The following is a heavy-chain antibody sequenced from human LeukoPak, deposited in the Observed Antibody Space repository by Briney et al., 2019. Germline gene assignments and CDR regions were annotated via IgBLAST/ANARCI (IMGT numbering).Heavy chain of an antibody. D-gene: IGHD3-22*01. J-gene: IGHJ4*02. CDR3: ASSPMIVVVINGYYFDY. CDR2: IYTSGST. CDR1: GGSISSGSYY. V-gene: IGHV4-61*02. Sequence: SETLSLTCTVSGGSISSGSYYWSWIRQPAGKGLEWIGRIYTSGSTNYNPSLKSRVTISVDTSKNQFSLKLGSVTAADTAVYYCASSPMIVVVINGYYFDYWGQGTLVTVSS.